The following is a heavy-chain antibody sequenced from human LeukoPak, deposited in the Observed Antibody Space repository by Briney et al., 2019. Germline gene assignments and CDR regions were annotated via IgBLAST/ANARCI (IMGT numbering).Heavy chain of an antibody. V-gene: IGHV1-18*01. J-gene: IGHJ3*02. Sequence: ASVKVSCKTSGYTFTSYGISWVRQAPGQGLGWMGWISVYNGNTNSTQKLQGRVTMTTDTSTSTAYMELRSLRSDDTAVYYCARNRWEPYHNDAFDIWGQGTMVTVSS. CDR3: ARNRWEPYHNDAFDI. D-gene: IGHD1-26*01. CDR1: GYTFTSYG. CDR2: ISVYNGNT.